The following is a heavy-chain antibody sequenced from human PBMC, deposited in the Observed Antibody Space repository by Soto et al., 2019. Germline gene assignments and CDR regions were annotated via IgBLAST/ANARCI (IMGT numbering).Heavy chain of an antibody. CDR1: GGSISSYY. D-gene: IGHD3-10*01. CDR3: ARRPITMVRGVIGLFYYYYYGMDV. Sequence: PSETLSLTCTVSGGSISSYYWSWIRQPPGKGLEWIGYIYYSGSTNYNPSLNSQVTISVDTSKNQFSLKLSSVTAADTAVYYCARRPITMVRGVIGLFYYYYYGMDVWGQGTTVTVSS. V-gene: IGHV4-59*08. CDR2: IYYSGST. J-gene: IGHJ6*02.